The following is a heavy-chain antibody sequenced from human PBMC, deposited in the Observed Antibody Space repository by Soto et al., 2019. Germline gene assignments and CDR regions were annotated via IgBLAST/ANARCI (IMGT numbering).Heavy chain of an antibody. Sequence: SVTLSLPWSVSRGSHCRYYCSRIGNPPGKGLEWIGYIYYSGSTNYNPSLKSRVTISVDTSKNQFSLKLSSVTAADTAVYYCARGAMVRRNYYYYYMDVWGKGTTVT. D-gene: IGHD3-10*01. CDR2: IYYSGST. CDR3: ARGAMVRRNYYYYYMDV. J-gene: IGHJ6*03. CDR1: RGSHCRYY. V-gene: IGHV4-59*01.